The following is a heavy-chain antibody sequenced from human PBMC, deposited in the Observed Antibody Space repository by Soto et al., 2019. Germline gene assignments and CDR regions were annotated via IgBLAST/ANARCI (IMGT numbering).Heavy chain of an antibody. CDR3: AKDADTALYTTGWYYFDY. V-gene: IGHV1-69*13. CDR2: IIAISGTA. D-gene: IGHD6-19*01. J-gene: IGHJ4*02. Sequence: SVKVSCKASGGTFSSFAISWVRQAPGQGLEWMGGIIAISGTANYAQKFQGRVTITADDFTSTAYMELSSLRFEDTAVYYCAKDADTALYTTGWYYFDYWGQGTVVTVSS. CDR1: GGTFSSFA.